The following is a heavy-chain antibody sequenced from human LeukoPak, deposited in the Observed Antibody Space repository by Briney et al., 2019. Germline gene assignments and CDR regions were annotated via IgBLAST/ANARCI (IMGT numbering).Heavy chain of an antibody. CDR1: GYPLSSYA. V-gene: IGHV3-23*01. CDR2: ISDSEA. J-gene: IGHJ4*02. CDR3: AKERAGYTNPYYFDY. Sequence: GGSLRLSCAASGYPLSSYAMTWVRQAPGKGLEWVSFISDSEANYVAYVKGRFTVSRDNSKNTLYLEMNSLRAEDTAVYYCAKERAGYTNPYYFDYWGQGTLVTVSS. D-gene: IGHD3-16*02.